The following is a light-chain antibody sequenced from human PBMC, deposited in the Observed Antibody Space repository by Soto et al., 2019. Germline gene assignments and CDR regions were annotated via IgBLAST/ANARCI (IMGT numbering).Light chain of an antibody. Sequence: EIRFSQSPCTVSLSPGERATLSCRASQSVSSSYLAWYQQKPGQAPRLLIYGASSRATGIPDRFGGSGSGTDFTLTISRLEPEDFAVYYCQQYGSSPWTFGQGTKVDI. V-gene: IGKV3-20*01. J-gene: IGKJ1*01. CDR1: QSVSSSY. CDR3: QQYGSSPWT. CDR2: GAS.